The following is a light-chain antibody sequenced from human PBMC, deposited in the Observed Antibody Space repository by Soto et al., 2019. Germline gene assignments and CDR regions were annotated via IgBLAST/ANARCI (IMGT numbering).Light chain of an antibody. CDR3: QQYKTDS. J-gene: IGKJ3*01. V-gene: IGKV1-5*03. CDR1: QSISSW. CDR2: KAS. Sequence: DIRMTQSPSTLSASVGDRVTITCRASQSISSWLAWYQQKPGKAPKLLIYKASSLESGVPSRFSGSGSGTEFTLTIRSMQHDDCSTYYCQQYKTDSFGPGPKVDIK.